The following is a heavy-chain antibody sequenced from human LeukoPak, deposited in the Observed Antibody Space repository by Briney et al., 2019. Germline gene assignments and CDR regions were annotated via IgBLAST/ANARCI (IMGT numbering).Heavy chain of an antibody. V-gene: IGHV4-34*01. CDR1: GGSFSGYY. J-gene: IGHJ4*02. Sequence: PSETLSLTCAVYGGSFSGYYWSWIRQPPGKGLEWIGEINHSGSTNYNPSLKSRVTISVDTSKNQFSLKLSSVTAADTAVYYCARLLIKRLDYWGQGTLVTVPS. CDR3: ARLLIKRLDY. D-gene: IGHD3-22*01. CDR2: INHSGST.